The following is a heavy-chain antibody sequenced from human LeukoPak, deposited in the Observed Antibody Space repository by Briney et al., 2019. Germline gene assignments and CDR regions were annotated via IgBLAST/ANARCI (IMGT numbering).Heavy chain of an antibody. Sequence: TSETLSLTCTVSGGSISTSSYYWGWIRQPPGKRLEWIGSIYYSGSTYYNPSLKSRVTISVDTSKNQFSLKLSSVTAADTAVYYCARLFWSANNWFDPWGQGTLVTVSS. CDR2: IYYSGST. V-gene: IGHV4-39*01. CDR3: ARLFWSANNWFDP. D-gene: IGHD3-3*01. CDR1: GGSISTSSYY. J-gene: IGHJ5*02.